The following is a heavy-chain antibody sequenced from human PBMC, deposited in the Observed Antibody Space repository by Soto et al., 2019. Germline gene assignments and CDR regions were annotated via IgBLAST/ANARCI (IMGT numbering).Heavy chain of an antibody. V-gene: IGHV4-39*01. CDR1: GGSISSSSYY. Sequence: SETLSLTCTVSGGSISSSSYYWGWIRQPPGKGLEWIGSIYYSGSTYYNPSLKSRVTISVDTSKNQFSLKLSSVTAADTAVYYCARRAGFLEWLWYFDYWGQGTLVTVSS. J-gene: IGHJ4*02. CDR3: ARRAGFLEWLWYFDY. CDR2: IYYSGST. D-gene: IGHD3-3*01.